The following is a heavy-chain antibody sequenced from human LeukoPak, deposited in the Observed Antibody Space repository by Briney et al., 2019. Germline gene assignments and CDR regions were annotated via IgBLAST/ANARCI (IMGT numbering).Heavy chain of an antibody. J-gene: IGHJ5*02. Sequence: PGGSLRLSCAASGFTFSSYAMHWVRQAPGKGLEYVAAISSNGGSTYYAGSVKGRFTISRDNSKNTLYLQMGSLRADDMAVYYCAREISPGNWFDPGAREPWSPSPQ. CDR2: ISSNGGST. CDR3: AREISPGNWFDP. V-gene: IGHV3-64*02. D-gene: IGHD1-26*01. CDR1: GFTFSSYA.